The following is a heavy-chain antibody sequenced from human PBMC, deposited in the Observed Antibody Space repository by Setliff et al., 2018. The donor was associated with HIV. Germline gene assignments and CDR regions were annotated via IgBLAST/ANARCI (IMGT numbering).Heavy chain of an antibody. D-gene: IGHD4-17*01. CDR2: IYHSGSP. CDR3: AKGAGFYGDYTFDH. J-gene: IGHJ4*02. Sequence: SETLSLTCAVSGYSIISDYYWGWIRQSPGKGLEWIENIYHSGSPYYNPSLRSGVTILIDTSKKQSSRRLRSVTAADTALYYCAKGAGFYGDYTFDHWGQGRQVTVSS. CDR1: GYSIISDYY. V-gene: IGHV4-38-2*01.